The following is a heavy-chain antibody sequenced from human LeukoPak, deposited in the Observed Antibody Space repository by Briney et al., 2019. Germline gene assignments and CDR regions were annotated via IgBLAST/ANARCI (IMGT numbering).Heavy chain of an antibody. J-gene: IGHJ4*02. CDR2: IYATGST. CDR3: ARVGYSSGWYPLDY. CDR1: GGSISSYY. V-gene: IGHV4-4*07. D-gene: IGHD6-19*01. Sequence: SETLSLTCTVSGGSISSYYWSWIRQPAGKGLEWIGRIYATGSTNYNPSLKSRVAMSVDTSKNQFSLNLNSVTAADTAVYYCARVGYSSGWYPLDYWGQGTLVTVSS.